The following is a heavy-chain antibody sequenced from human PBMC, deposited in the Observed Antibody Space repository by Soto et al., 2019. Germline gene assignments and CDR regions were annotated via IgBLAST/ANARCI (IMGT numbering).Heavy chain of an antibody. CDR2: ISYDGSNK. V-gene: IGHV3-30-3*01. CDR1: GFTFSSYA. D-gene: IGHD6-13*01. Sequence: QVQLVESGGGVVQPGRSLRLSCAASGFTFSSYAMHWVRQAPGKGLEWVAVISYDGSNKYYADSVKGRFTISRDNSKNPLYLQMNSVRAEDTAVYYCARLQLAAAEQADYWGHGTLVTVSS. J-gene: IGHJ4*01. CDR3: ARLQLAAAEQADY.